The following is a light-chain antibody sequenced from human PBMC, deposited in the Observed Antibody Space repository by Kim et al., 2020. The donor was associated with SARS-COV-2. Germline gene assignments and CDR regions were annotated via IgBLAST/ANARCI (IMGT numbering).Light chain of an antibody. V-gene: IGKV2-28*01. CDR3: MQALQTPNT. Sequence: EPPSISCRSSQSLLHSNGYNYSDWYLQKPGQSPQLLIYLGSNRASGVPDRFSGSGSGTDFTLKISRVEAEDVGVYYCMQALQTPNTFGQGTKLEI. CDR2: LGS. CDR1: QSLLHSNGYNY. J-gene: IGKJ2*01.